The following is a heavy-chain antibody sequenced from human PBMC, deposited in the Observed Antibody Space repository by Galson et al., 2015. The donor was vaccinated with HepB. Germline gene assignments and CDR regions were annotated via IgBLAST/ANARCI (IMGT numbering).Heavy chain of an antibody. CDR1: GFTFSSYW. CDR2: MKEDGSEK. J-gene: IGHJ4*02. CDR3: ARQGIVVVPATIRSGIDY. Sequence: SLRLSCAASGFTFSSYWMTWVRQAPGKGLEWVASMKEDGSEKYYVDSVKGRFTISRDNAKNSLYLQMNSLRAEDTAVYYCARQGIVVVPATIRSGIDYWGQGTLVTVSS. D-gene: IGHD2-2*02. V-gene: IGHV3-7*01.